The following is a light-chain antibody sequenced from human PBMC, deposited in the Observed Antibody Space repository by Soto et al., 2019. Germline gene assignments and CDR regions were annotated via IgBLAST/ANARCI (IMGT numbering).Light chain of an antibody. CDR2: GAS. CDR1: QTVSSNY. J-gene: IGKJ3*01. CDR3: QQYGNSQFT. V-gene: IGKV3-20*01. Sequence: EIVLTQSPGTLSLSPGERAILSCRASQTVSSNYLAWYQQKPGQAPRLLIYGASTRATGIPDRFGGSGSGTDFTLTISRLEPEDFAVYYCQQYGNSQFTFGPGTKVDIK.